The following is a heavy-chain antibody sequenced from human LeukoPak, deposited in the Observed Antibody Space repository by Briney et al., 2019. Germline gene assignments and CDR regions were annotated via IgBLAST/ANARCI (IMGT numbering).Heavy chain of an antibody. D-gene: IGHD4/OR15-4a*01. V-gene: IGHV4-4*07. Sequence: ETPSLTCTVSGGSISSYYWSWIRQPAGKGLEWIGRIYTSGSTNYNPSLKSRVTMSVDTSKNQFSLKLSSVTAADTAVYYCARDRYPVLPWYDLWGRGTLVTVSS. CDR2: IYTSGST. J-gene: IGHJ2*01. CDR1: GGSISSYY. CDR3: ARDRYPVLPWYDL.